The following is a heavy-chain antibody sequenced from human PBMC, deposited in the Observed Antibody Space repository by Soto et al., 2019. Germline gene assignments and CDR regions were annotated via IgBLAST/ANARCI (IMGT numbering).Heavy chain of an antibody. Sequence: QPGGSLRLSCAASGFTFSSYAMSWVRQAPGKGLEWVSAISGSGGSTYYADSVKGRFTIARDNSKNTLYLQMNSLRAEDTAVYYCAKTVEMATSPGFDYWGQGTLVTVSS. D-gene: IGHD2-2*01. CDR3: AKTVEMATSPGFDY. V-gene: IGHV3-23*01. CDR1: GFTFSSYA. J-gene: IGHJ4*02. CDR2: ISGSGGST.